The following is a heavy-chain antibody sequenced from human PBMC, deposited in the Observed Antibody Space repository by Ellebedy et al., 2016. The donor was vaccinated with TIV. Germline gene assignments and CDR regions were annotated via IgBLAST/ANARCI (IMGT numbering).Heavy chain of an antibody. J-gene: IGHJ4*02. D-gene: IGHD1/OR15-1a*01. V-gene: IGHV3-30*03. CDR2: ISHDGNNQ. CDR1: GFTFSNYG. CDR3: ARDRPISGKTSWCFDY. Sequence: PGGSLRLSCVVSGFTFSNYGINWVRQAPGKGLEWVTVISHDGNNQYYTDSVKGRFTISRDNSRNTVYLQMNSLRPEDAAVYYCARDRPISGKTSWCFDYWGQGSLVTVSS.